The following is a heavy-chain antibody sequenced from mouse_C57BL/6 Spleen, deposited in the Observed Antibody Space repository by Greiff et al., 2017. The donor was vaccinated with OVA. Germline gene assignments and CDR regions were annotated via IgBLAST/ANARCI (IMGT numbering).Heavy chain of an antibody. D-gene: IGHD1-1*01. CDR2: IDPEDGET. J-gene: IGHJ2*01. CDR1: GFNIKDYY. V-gene: IGHV14-2*01. Sequence: VQLQQSGAELVKPGASVKLSCTASGFNIKDYYMHWVKQRTEQGLEWIGRIDPEDGETKYAPKFQGKATITADTSSNTAYLQLSSLASEDTAVYYCAREGGSSGEYYFDYWGQGTTLTVSS. CDR3: AREGGSSGEYYFDY.